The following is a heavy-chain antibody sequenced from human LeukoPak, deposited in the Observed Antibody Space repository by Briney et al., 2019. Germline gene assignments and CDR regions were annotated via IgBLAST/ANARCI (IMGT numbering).Heavy chain of an antibody. J-gene: IGHJ4*02. V-gene: IGHV1-2*02. CDR1: GYTFTGYY. CDR3: TRDPSMVRGSFSIDF. D-gene: IGHD3-10*01. CDR2: INHNTGGT. Sequence: ASVRISCKASGYTFTGYYMHWVRQAPGQGLEWIGWINHNTGGTTYAQRFQGRVTMTRETSISTAYLDLSRLTSDDTAVYYCTRDPSMVRGSFSIDFWGQGTLVTVSS.